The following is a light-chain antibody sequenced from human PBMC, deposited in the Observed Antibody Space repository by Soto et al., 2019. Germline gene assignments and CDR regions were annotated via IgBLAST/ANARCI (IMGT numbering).Light chain of an antibody. J-gene: IGKJ5*01. Sequence: EIVLTQSPATLSLSPGERATLSCRASQSVSSYLAWYQQKPGQAPRLLIYDASNRATGIPARFSGSGSGTDFTLTISSLEPEDFAVYYCQQRSNWPREVTFGQRTRLEIK. CDR3: QQRSNWPREVT. CDR1: QSVSSY. CDR2: DAS. V-gene: IGKV3-11*01.